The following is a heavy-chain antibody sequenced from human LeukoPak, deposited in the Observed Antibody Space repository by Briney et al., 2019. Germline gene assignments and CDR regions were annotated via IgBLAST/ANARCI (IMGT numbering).Heavy chain of an antibody. V-gene: IGHV3-64*01. D-gene: IGHD2-15*01. CDR2: ISTNGGST. J-gene: IGHJ4*02. CDR1: GFTFNNYA. CDR3: ARYCNGVNCYSGCDF. Sequence: GGSLRLSCAASGFTFNNYALHWVRQAPGKGLEYVSAISTNGGSTYYANSVKGRFTISRDNSKNTLYLQMGSLRAEDMAVYYCARYCNGVNCYSGCDFWGRGTLVTVSS.